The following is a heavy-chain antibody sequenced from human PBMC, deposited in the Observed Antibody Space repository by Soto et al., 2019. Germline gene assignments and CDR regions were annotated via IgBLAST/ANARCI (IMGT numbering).Heavy chain of an antibody. CDR3: TRDTFDV. V-gene: IGHV3-33*01. CDR2: IWFDGVKE. J-gene: IGHJ6*02. Sequence: GGSLRLSCGVSGFSFSTYAMHWVRQAPGKGLEWLAIIWFDGVKEYYAESVRGRFTISIDNSKNTVFLQMDTVGAEDSALYYCTRDTFDVWGQGTTVTVSS. CDR1: GFSFSTYA.